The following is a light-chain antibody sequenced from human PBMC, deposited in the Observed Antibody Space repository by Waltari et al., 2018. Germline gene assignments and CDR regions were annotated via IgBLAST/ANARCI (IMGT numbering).Light chain of an antibody. CDR3: QHYVRLPAT. CDR2: GAS. V-gene: IGKV3-20*01. J-gene: IGKJ1*01. CDR1: QSVGRS. Sequence: EIVLTQSPGTLSLSPGARATLSCRASQSVGRSLAWYQQKPGQAPRLLIYGASSRATGVPDRFSGSGSGTDFSLTIARLEPEDFAVYYCQHYVRLPATFGQGTKVEI.